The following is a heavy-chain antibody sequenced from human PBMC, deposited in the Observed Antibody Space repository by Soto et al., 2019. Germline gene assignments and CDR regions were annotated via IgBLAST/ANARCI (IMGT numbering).Heavy chain of an antibody. CDR3: ARGWEQLPLLMDY. D-gene: IGHD1-26*01. J-gene: IGHJ4*02. CDR2: ISGYNGNT. CDR1: GYIFTSYG. V-gene: IGHV1-18*01. Sequence: QVQLVQSGAEVKKPGASVKVSCETSGYIFTSYGLNWVRQAPGQGLEWMGWISGYNGNTNYAQIFQDRVTMTIDTSRSTVYMELRRLTSDDTAVYYCARGWEQLPLLMDYWGQGPLVSVSS.